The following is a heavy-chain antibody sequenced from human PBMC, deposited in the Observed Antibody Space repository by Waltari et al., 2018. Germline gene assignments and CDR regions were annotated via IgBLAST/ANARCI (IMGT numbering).Heavy chain of an antibody. D-gene: IGHD2-21*02. CDR1: GFTSSSYW. CDR2: ITGDGSGT. V-gene: IGHV3-74*03. Sequence: EVKLVESGGGFVQPGGSLCFSCEDSGFTSSSYWMHWVRQVPGEGLVWVGRITGDGSGTTYAASVKGRFTISRDNAKNTLFLQMNSLRDEDTAVYYCARYVVVTAGDYWGQGTLVDVSS. CDR3: ARYVVVTAGDY. J-gene: IGHJ4*02.